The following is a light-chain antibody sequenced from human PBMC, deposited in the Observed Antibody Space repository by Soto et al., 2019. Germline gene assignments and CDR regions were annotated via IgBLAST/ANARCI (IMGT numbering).Light chain of an antibody. CDR1: QTISSSW. CDR2: KAS. V-gene: IGKV1-5*03. Sequence: DIQMTQPPSTLSASVGDRVTIACRASQTISSSWLAWYQQKPGKAPKVLIYKASTLESGVPSRFSGSGSGTEFTLTISSLQPDDAATYYCQQYNTYWTFDQGTKVDI. J-gene: IGKJ1*01. CDR3: QQYNTYWT.